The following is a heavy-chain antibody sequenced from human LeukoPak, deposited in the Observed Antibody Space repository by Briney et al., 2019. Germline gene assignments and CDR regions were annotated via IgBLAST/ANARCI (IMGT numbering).Heavy chain of an antibody. CDR3: ARSGAGDEQWLVPDSDAFDI. V-gene: IGHV1-18*01. Sequence: GASVKVSCKASGYTCTSYGISWVRQAPAQGLEWMGWISAYNGNTNYAQKLQGRVTMTTDTSTSTAYMELRSLRSDDTAVYYCARSGAGDEQWLVPDSDAFDIWGQGTMVTVSS. J-gene: IGHJ3*02. CDR1: GYTCTSYG. D-gene: IGHD6-19*01. CDR2: ISAYNGNT.